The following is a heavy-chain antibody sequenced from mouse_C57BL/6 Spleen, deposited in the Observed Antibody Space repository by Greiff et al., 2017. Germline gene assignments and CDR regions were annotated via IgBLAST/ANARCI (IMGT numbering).Heavy chain of an antibody. D-gene: IGHD1-1*01. Sequence: VQLQQPGAELVKPGASVKLSCKASGYTFTSYWMHWVKQRPGQGLEWIGMIHPNSGSTNYNEKFKSKATLTVDKSSSTAYMQLSSLTSEDSAVYYCAPITTVVGEAGAEWYFDVWGTGTTVTVSS. V-gene: IGHV1-64*01. CDR2: IHPNSGST. CDR3: APITTVVGEAGAEWYFDV. J-gene: IGHJ1*03. CDR1: GYTFTSYW.